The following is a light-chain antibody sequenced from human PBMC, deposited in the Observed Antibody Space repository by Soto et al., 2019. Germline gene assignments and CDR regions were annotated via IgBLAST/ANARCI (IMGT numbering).Light chain of an antibody. CDR2: EVT. CDR3: SSYAGSNNVVV. V-gene: IGLV2-8*01. Sequence: QSVLTQPPSASGSPGQSVTISCTGTSSDVGNYNYVSWYQQHPGKVPKLMIFEVTKRPSGVPDRFSGSKSGNTASLTVSGLQAEDEADYYCSSYAGSNNVVVFGGGTQLTVL. J-gene: IGLJ2*01. CDR1: SSDVGNYNY.